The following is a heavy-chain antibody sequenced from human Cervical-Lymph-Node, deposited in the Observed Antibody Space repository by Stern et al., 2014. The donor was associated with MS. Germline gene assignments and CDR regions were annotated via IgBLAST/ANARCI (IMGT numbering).Heavy chain of an antibody. D-gene: IGHD6-13*01. J-gene: IGHJ4*02. CDR2: IYYSGSS. CDR1: GGSISSYY. CDR3: ARAGYISSIDY. V-gene: IGHV4-59*01. Sequence: QVQLQESGPGLVKPSETLSLTCTVSGGSISSYYWSWIRQPPGKGLGWIGDIYYSGSSNYNPSLKSRVTISVATSKNQFSLKLSSVTAADTAVYYCARAGYISSIDYWGQGTLVTVSS.